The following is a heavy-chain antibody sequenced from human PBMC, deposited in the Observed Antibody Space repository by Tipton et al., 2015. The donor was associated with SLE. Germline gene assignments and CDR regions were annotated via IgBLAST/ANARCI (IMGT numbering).Heavy chain of an antibody. D-gene: IGHD3-9*01. Sequence: SLRLSCAASGFTFSSYAMHWVRQAPGKGLEWVAVISYDGSNKYYADSVKGRFTISRDNSKNTLYLQMNSLRAEDTAVYYCARDRPYYDILTGYLDYWGQGTLVTVSS. CDR3: ARDRPYYDILTGYLDY. CDR1: GFTFSSYA. CDR2: ISYDGSNK. V-gene: IGHV3-30-3*01. J-gene: IGHJ4*02.